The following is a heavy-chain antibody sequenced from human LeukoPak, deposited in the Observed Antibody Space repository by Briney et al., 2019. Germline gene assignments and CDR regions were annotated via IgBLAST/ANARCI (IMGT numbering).Heavy chain of an antibody. CDR2: ISSSSSYI. V-gene: IGHV3-21*01. CDR3: ARDRSWNYVRYYYYYMDV. J-gene: IGHJ6*03. CDR1: GFTFSSYS. Sequence: GGSLRLSCAASGFTFSSYSMNWVRQAPGKGLEWVSSISSSSSYIYYADSVKGRFTISRDNAKNSLYLQMNSLRAEDTAVYYCARDRSWNYVRYYYYYMDVWGKGTTVTVSS. D-gene: IGHD1-7*01.